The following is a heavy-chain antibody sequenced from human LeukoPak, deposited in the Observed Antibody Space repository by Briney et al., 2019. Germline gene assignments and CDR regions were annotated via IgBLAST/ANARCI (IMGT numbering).Heavy chain of an antibody. CDR1: GFTFSSYW. J-gene: IGHJ5*02. CDR3: AREGAYGSGSPYGFDP. CDR2: INSDGSST. Sequence: PGGSLRLSCAASGFTFSSYWMHWVRQAPGKGLVWVSRINSDGSSTNYADSVKGRFTISRDNAKNSLYLQMDSLRAEDTAVYYCAREGAYGSGSPYGFDPWGQGTLVTVSS. V-gene: IGHV3-74*01. D-gene: IGHD3-10*01.